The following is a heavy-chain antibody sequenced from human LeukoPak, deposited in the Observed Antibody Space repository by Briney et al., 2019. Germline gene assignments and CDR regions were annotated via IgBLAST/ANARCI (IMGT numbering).Heavy chain of an antibody. V-gene: IGHV4-34*01. CDR3: ARQGLVSDRVTWFDP. J-gene: IGHJ5*02. Sequence: PSETLSLTCAVYGGSFSGYYWSWIRQPPGKGLEWIGEINHSGSTNYNPSLKSRVTISVDTSKNQFSLKLSSVTAADTAVYYCARQGLVSDRVTWFDPWGQGTLVTVSS. D-gene: IGHD3-10*01. CDR2: INHSGST. CDR1: GGSFSGYY.